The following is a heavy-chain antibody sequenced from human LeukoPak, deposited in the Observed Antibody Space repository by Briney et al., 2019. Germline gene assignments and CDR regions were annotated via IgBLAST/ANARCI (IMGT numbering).Heavy chain of an antibody. Sequence: GGSLRLSCAASGFTFSSYAMSWVRQSPRKGLEWVSAISDSTDNTYYADSVKGRFTISRDNSKNTLYLQMSSLRAEDTAVYYCASSRTFDYWGQGTLVTVSS. CDR1: GFTFSSYA. CDR3: ASSRTFDY. V-gene: IGHV3-23*01. D-gene: IGHD2-2*01. J-gene: IGHJ4*02. CDR2: ISDSTDNT.